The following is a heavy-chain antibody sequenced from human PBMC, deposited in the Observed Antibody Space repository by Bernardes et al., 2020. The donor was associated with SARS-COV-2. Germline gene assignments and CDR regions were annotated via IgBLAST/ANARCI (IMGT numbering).Heavy chain of an antibody. J-gene: IGHJ6*02. V-gene: IGHV3-30*18. D-gene: IGHD3-3*01. CDR3: AKDRRYYDFWSGYSAPSTTYYYYGMDV. Sequence: GGSLRLSRAASGFTFRSYGMHWVRQAPGQGLEWVAVISYDGSNKYYADSVKGRFTISRDNSKNTLYLQMNSLRAEDTAVYYCAKDRRYYDFWSGYSAPSTTYYYYGMDVWGQGTTVTVSS. CDR2: ISYDGSNK. CDR1: GFTFRSYG.